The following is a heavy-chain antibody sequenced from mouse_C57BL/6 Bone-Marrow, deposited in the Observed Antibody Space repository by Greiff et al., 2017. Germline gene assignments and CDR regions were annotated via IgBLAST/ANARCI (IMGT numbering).Heavy chain of an antibody. CDR3: HYYYGSSYPYWYFDV. CDR1: GYTFTSYG. CDR2: IYPRSGNT. V-gene: IGHV1-81*01. D-gene: IGHD1-1*01. Sequence: QVQLKESGAELARPGASVKLSCKASGYTFTSYGISWVKQRTGQGLEWIGEIYPRSGNTYYNEKFKGKATLTADKSSSTAYMELRSLTSEDSAVYFCHYYYGSSYPYWYFDVWGTGTTVTVSS. J-gene: IGHJ1*03.